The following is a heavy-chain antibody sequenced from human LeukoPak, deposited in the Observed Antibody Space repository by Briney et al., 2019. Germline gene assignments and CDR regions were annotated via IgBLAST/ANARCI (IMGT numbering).Heavy chain of an antibody. D-gene: IGHD4-11*01. Sequence: GGSLRLSCAASGFTFSSYSMNWVRQAPGKGLEWVSSISSSSSYIYYADSVKGRFTISRDNAENSLYLQMNSLRAEDTAVYYCARAITTVTTTSVSGWGQGTLVTVSS. CDR1: GFTFSSYS. J-gene: IGHJ4*02. CDR2: ISSSSSYI. CDR3: ARAITTVTTTSVSG. V-gene: IGHV3-21*01.